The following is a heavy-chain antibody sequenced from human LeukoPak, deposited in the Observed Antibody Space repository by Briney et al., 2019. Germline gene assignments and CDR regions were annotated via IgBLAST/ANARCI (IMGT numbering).Heavy chain of an antibody. J-gene: IGHJ4*02. CDR2: ITYDGSNK. CDR1: GFTFSSYA. Sequence: PGGSLRLSCAASGFTFSSYAMHWVRRAPGKGLEWVAVITYDGSNKYYADSVKGRFTISRDNYKNTPYLQMNSLRTKNTAVYYSARDLTYFDILTDYYIDYWGQGTLVTVSS. CDR3: ARDLTYFDILTDYYIDY. V-gene: IGHV3-30*04. D-gene: IGHD3-9*01.